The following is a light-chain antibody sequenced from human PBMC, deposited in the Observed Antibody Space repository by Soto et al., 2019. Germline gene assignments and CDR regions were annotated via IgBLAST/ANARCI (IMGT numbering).Light chain of an antibody. Sequence: EIVLTQSPGTLSLSPGDRATLSCRASQSVSSSSLAWYQQKPGQAPRLLIYGASSRATGIPDRFSGSGSGTDFTLTISRLEPEDFAVYYCQQYGSSPKTFGQGTKVDIK. V-gene: IGKV3-20*01. CDR2: GAS. CDR1: QSVSSSS. CDR3: QQYGSSPKT. J-gene: IGKJ1*01.